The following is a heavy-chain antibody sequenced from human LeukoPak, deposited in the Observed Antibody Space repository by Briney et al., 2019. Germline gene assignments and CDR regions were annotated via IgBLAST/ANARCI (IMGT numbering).Heavy chain of an antibody. CDR2: INHSGST. Sequence: PSETLSLTCAVYGGSFSGYYWSWIRQPPGKGLDWIGEINHSGSTNYNPSLKSRVTISVDTSKNQFSLKLSSVTAADTAVYYCARGRQYYYGSGRPRAPFDYWGQGTLVTVSS. J-gene: IGHJ4*02. V-gene: IGHV4-34*01. CDR3: ARGRQYYYGSGRPRAPFDY. CDR1: GGSFSGYY. D-gene: IGHD3-10*01.